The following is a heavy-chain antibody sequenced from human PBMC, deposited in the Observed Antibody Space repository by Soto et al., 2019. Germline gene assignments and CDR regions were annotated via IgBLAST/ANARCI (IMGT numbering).Heavy chain of an antibody. Sequence: SVKVSCKASGGTFSSYAISWVRQAPGQGLEWMGGIIPIFGTANYAQKFQGRVTITADESTSTAYMELSSLRSEDTAVYYCALAYYYDSRGYSGVGHNWFDPWGKGTMVTVSS. D-gene: IGHD3-22*01. CDR3: ALAYYYDSRGYSGVGHNWFDP. V-gene: IGHV1-69*13. J-gene: IGHJ5*02. CDR1: GGTFSSYA. CDR2: IIPIFGTA.